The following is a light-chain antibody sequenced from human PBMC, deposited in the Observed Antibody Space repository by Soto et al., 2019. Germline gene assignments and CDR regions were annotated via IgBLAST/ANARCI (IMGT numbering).Light chain of an antibody. CDR2: TAS. CDR1: QSIANY. V-gene: IGKV1-39*01. J-gene: IGKJ1*01. Sequence: DIPMTQSPSSLSASVGDRVTITCRASQSIANYLNWYQQKPGKAPKVLIYTASNLQSGVPSRFSGSGSGTDFTLTISSLQAEDFATYYCQQSYSVPWTFGQGTKVENK. CDR3: QQSYSVPWT.